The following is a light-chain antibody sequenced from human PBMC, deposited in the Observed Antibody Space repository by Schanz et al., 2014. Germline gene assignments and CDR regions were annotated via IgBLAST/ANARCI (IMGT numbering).Light chain of an antibody. J-gene: IGLJ3*02. CDR3: QSYDTSLGGSAL. CDR2: GNI. CDR1: SSNIGAGYD. Sequence: QSVLTQPPSVSGAPGQRVSISCTGSSSNIGAGYDVHWYQQFPGRAPKLLIYGNINRPSGVPDRFSGSKSGTSASLAISGLQTEDEADYYCQSYDTSLGGSALFGGGTKLTVL. V-gene: IGLV1-40*01.